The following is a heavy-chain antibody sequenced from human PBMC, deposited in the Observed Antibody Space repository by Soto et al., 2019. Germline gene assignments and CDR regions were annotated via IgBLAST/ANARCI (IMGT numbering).Heavy chain of an antibody. CDR2: IYYSGNT. CDR1: GDSISSSSYY. J-gene: IGHJ4*02. Sequence: PXETLSLPCSVSGDSISSSSYYWSWIRQHPGKGLEWIGHIYYSGNTYYNPYLKSRFTISVDTSKNQFSLNLSSVTAADTAVYYCARDSGFYSSSSFDYWGRGTLVTVSS. D-gene: IGHD6-6*01. V-gene: IGHV4-31*03. CDR3: ARDSGFYSSSSFDY.